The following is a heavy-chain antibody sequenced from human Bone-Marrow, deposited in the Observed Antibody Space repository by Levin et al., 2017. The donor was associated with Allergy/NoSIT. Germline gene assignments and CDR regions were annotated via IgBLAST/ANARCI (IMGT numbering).Heavy chain of an antibody. V-gene: IGHV3-7*02. Sequence: PGGSLRLSCASSGFTFSGYWMAWVRQAPGKGLEWVANINRDGGDGYYVDSVKGRFTISRYNARNSLDLQMNSLRVEDTAVYYCARNGAWSFEFWGQGTLVTVSS. D-gene: IGHD2-8*01. CDR1: GFTFSGYW. CDR2: INRDGGDG. CDR3: ARNGAWSFEF. J-gene: IGHJ4*02.